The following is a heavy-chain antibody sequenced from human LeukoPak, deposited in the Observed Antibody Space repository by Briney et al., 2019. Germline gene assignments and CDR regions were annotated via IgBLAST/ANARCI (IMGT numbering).Heavy chain of an antibody. V-gene: IGHV4-59*08. J-gene: IGHJ4*02. Sequence: SETLPLTCTVSGGSISSYYWSWIRQPPGKGLEWIGYIYYSGSTNYNPSLKSRVTIPVDTSKSQFSLKLSSVTAADTAVYYCARQVGLYYFDYWGQGTLVTVSS. CDR1: GGSISSYY. D-gene: IGHD1-26*01. CDR2: IYYSGST. CDR3: ARQVGLYYFDY.